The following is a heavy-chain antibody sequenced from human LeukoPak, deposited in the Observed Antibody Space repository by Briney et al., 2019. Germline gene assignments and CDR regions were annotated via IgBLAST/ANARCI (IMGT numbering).Heavy chain of an antibody. CDR3: AATKYGQFDY. J-gene: IGHJ4*02. CDR1: GGSISSGGYY. D-gene: IGHD1-1*01. Sequence: SQTLSLTCTVSGGSISSGGYYWSWIRQHPGQGLEWIGYIYYSGSTYYNPSLKSRVTISLDTSKNQFSLNLSSVTAADTAVSYCAATKYGQFDYWGQGTLVTVSS. CDR2: IYYSGST. V-gene: IGHV4-31*03.